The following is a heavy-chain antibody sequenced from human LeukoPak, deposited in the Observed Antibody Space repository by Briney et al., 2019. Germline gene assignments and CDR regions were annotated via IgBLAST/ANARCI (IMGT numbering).Heavy chain of an antibody. J-gene: IGHJ3*02. CDR3: ARDPGVGATTLGAFDI. CDR2: IYYSGST. CDR1: GGSISSYY. D-gene: IGHD1-26*01. V-gene: IGHV4-59*01. Sequence: SETLSLTCTVSGGSISSYYWSWIRQPPGKGLEWIGYIYYSGSTNYNPSLKSRVTISVDTSKNQFSLKLSSVTPADTAVYYCARDPGVGATTLGAFDIWGQGTMVTVSS.